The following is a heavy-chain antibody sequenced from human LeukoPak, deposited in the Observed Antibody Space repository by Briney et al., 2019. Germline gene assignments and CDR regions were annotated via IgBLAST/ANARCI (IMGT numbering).Heavy chain of an antibody. D-gene: IGHD4-17*01. J-gene: IGHJ4*02. CDR1: GYTFTSYY. Sequence: ASVKVSCKASGYTFTSYYMHWVRQAPGQGLEWMGIINPSGGSTSYAQKFQGRVTMTRDTSTSTVYMELSSLRSEDTAVHYCARDARYGDYGYLWYYFDYWGQGTLVTVSS. CDR2: INPSGGST. V-gene: IGHV1-46*01. CDR3: ARDARYGDYGYLWYYFDY.